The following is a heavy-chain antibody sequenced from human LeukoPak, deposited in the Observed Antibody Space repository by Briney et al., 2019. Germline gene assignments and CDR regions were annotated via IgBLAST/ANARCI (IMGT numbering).Heavy chain of an antibody. J-gene: IGHJ1*01. Sequence: GRSLRLSCAASGFTFSRTSMHWVRQSPGKGLEWVAVISFDGGTKYYADSVKGRFTISRDNSKNTLYLQMNSLRAEDTAVYYCAREGGYYYDSSGYGEYFQHWGQGTLVTVSS. CDR1: GFTFSRTS. CDR3: AREGGYYYDSSGYGEYFQH. V-gene: IGHV3-30-3*01. CDR2: ISFDGGTK. D-gene: IGHD3-22*01.